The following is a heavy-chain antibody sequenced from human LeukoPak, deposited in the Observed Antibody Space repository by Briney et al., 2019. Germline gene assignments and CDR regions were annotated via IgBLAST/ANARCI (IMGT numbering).Heavy chain of an antibody. CDR1: GGSISNYY. CDR2: IYSSGST. V-gene: IGHV4-59*01. J-gene: IGHJ1*01. Sequence: SETLSLTCTVSGGSISNYYWSWIRQPPGKGLEWIGYIYSSGSTSYNPSLKSRVTMSVDTSKNQLSLNLSSVTAADTAVYHCARGYSRDWGLQYFQHWGQGTLVTVPS. CDR3: ARGYSRDWGLQYFQH. D-gene: IGHD6-19*01.